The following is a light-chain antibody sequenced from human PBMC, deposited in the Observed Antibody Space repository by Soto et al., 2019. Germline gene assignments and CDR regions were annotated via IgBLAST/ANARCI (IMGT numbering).Light chain of an antibody. J-gene: IGKJ5*01. CDR3: QQRSDWPPIT. CDR1: QSVSRY. Sequence: EIVLTQSPGTLSLSPGERATLSCGASQSVSRYLAWYQQKPGQAPRLLIYDASNRATGIPARFSGSGSGTDFTLTISSLETEDFAVYYCQQRSDWPPITFGQGTRLEIK. V-gene: IGKV3-11*01. CDR2: DAS.